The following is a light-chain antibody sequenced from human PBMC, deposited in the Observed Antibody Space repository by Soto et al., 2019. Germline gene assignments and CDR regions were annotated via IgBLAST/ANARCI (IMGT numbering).Light chain of an antibody. CDR2: AAS. J-gene: IGKJ2*01. CDR1: QSISSY. V-gene: IGKV1-39*01. Sequence: DIPMTQSPSSLSASVGDRVTITCRASQSISSYLNCYQQKPGKAPKLLIYAASSLQSGVPSRFSGSGSGTDFTLTISSQQPEDFATYYCQQSYSTPYTFGQGTKLEIK. CDR3: QQSYSTPYT.